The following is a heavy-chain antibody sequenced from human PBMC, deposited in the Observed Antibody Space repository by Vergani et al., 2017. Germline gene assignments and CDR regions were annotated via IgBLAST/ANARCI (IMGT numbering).Heavy chain of an antibody. CDR3: ARGGSGSYYIPGGYYFDY. V-gene: IGHV1-69*01. D-gene: IGHD1-26*01. Sequence: QVQLVQSGAEVKKPGSSVKVSCKASGGTFSSYAISWVRQAPGQGLEWMGGIIPIFGTANYAQKFQGRVTITADESTSTAYMELSSLRSEDTAVYYCARGGSGSYYIPGGYYFDYRGQGTLVTVSS. CDR1: GGTFSSYA. J-gene: IGHJ4*02. CDR2: IIPIFGTA.